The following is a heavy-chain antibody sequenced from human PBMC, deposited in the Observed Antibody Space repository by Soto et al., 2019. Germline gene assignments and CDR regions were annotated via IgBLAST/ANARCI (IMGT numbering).Heavy chain of an antibody. CDR1: GGSFSPNY. Sequence: SETLSLTCTVSGGSFSPNYWSWIRQPPGKGLEWVGYIYYGGTTSYNPSLQSRVTISVDTSKNQFSLKLSSVTAADTAVYYWARCPSAYSGSSDYWGQGTLVTVCS. CDR2: IYYGGTT. D-gene: IGHD1-26*01. J-gene: IGHJ4*02. CDR3: ARCPSAYSGSSDY. V-gene: IGHV4-59*12.